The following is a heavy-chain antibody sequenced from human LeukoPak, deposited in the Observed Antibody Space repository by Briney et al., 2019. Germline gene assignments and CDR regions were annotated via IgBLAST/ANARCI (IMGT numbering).Heavy chain of an antibody. V-gene: IGHV4-30-4*07. Sequence: PSETLSLTCAVSGGSISSGGYSWSWIRQPPGKGLEWIGYIYYSGSTYYNPSLKSRVTISVDTSKNQFSLKLSSVTAADTAVYYCASSGYYLHAFDIWGQGTMVTVSS. CDR2: IYYSGST. CDR3: ASSGYYLHAFDI. D-gene: IGHD3-22*01. J-gene: IGHJ3*02. CDR1: GGSISSGGYS.